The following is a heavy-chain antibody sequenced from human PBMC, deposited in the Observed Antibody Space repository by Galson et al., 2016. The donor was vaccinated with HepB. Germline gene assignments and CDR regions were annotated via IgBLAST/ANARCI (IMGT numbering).Heavy chain of an antibody. CDR3: ARRPVSGAAGYYHGMDV. CDR2: LSGSADKS. V-gene: IGHV3-23*01. D-gene: IGHD6-25*01. CDR1: GYTFSSFA. Sequence: SLRLSCAASGYTFSSFAMTWVRQAPGKGLEWVSSLSGSADKSFYADSLKWRFTISRDNFNNNVFLQMNNLRAENTSVYYFARRPVSGAAGYYHGMDVWGPGTTVIVSS. J-gene: IGHJ6*02.